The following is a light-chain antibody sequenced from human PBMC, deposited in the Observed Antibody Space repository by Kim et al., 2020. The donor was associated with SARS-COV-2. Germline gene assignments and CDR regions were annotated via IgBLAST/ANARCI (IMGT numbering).Light chain of an antibody. J-gene: IGLJ1*01. CDR1: KLGDKY. Sequence: SYELTQPPSVSVSPGQTVSITCSGDKLGDKYVSWYQQRPGQSPALVIYRDNKRPSGIPERFSGSNSGNTATLTISGTHAMDEADYYCQAWDSSTFYVF. V-gene: IGLV3-1*01. CDR2: RDN. CDR3: QAWDSSTFYV.